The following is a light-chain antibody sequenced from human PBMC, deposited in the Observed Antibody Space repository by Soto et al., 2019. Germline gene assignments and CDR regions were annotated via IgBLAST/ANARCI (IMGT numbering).Light chain of an antibody. Sequence: EIVLTQSPGTLSLSPGERATISCRASQSVSSSYLAWYQQKPGQAPRLLIYGASSRATGIPDRFSGSGSGTDSTLTISRLEPEDFAVYYCQQYGSSLWTFGQGTKVDIK. V-gene: IGKV3-20*01. CDR1: QSVSSSY. CDR3: QQYGSSLWT. CDR2: GAS. J-gene: IGKJ1*01.